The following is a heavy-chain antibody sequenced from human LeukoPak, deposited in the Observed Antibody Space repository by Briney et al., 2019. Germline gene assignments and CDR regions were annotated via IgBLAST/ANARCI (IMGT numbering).Heavy chain of an antibody. Sequence: GGSLRLSCAASGFTFSSYGMHWVRQAPGKGLEWVAVISYDGSNKYYADSVKGRFTISRDNSKNTLYLQMNSLRAEDTAVYYCAKDLSSGWPGLPYYYYGMDVWGQGTTVTVSS. J-gene: IGHJ6*02. D-gene: IGHD6-19*01. CDR2: ISYDGSNK. V-gene: IGHV3-30*18. CDR1: GFTFSSYG. CDR3: AKDLSSGWPGLPYYYYGMDV.